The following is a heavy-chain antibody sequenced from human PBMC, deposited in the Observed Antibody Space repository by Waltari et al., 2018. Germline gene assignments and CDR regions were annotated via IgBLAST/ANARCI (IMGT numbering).Heavy chain of an antibody. J-gene: IGHJ5*02. CDR1: GFIFSNYE. CDR3: ARRDDYGDDPFWT. V-gene: IGHV3-48*03. D-gene: IGHD4-17*01. CDR2: IRSIGSTS. Sequence: EEHLVESGGGLVQPGGSLRLSCAASGFIFSNYEMNWIRQAPGKGLGWGSYIRSIGSTSYYADSAKGRFTISRDNAKNSLYLQMNSLRAEDTAVYYCARRDDYGDDPFWTWGQGTLVTVSS.